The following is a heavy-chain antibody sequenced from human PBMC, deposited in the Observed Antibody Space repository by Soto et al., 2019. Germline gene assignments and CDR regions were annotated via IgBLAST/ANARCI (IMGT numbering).Heavy chain of an antibody. CDR1: GYTFITYG. CDR2: ITPYNGKT. V-gene: IGHV1-18*01. CDR3: ARDTSHYFDH. D-gene: IGHD2-2*01. J-gene: IGHJ4*02. Sequence: ASVKVSCKASGYTFITYGVTWVRQAPGQGLEWMGWITPYNGKTHYAQKFQDRVTMTTDAAATTAYMELRSLTSDDSAMYFCARDTSHYFDHWGQGILVTVSS.